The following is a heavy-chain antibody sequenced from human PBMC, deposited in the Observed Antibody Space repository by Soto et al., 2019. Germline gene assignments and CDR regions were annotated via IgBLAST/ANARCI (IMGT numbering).Heavy chain of an antibody. J-gene: IGHJ5*02. CDR3: ACPTSYWSGYYKT. Sequence: QVQLVQSGAEVKKPGSSVKVSCKASGGTFSSYAISWVRQAPGQGVEWMGGIIPIFGTANYAQEFQGRVTITADESTSTAYMDLSSLRSEDTAVYYCACPTSYWSGYYKTWGQGTLVTVSS. CDR2: IIPIFGTA. D-gene: IGHD3-3*01. V-gene: IGHV1-69*01. CDR1: GGTFSSYA.